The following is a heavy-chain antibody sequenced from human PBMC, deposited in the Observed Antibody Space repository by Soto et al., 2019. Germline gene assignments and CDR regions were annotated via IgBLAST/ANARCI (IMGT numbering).Heavy chain of an antibody. CDR3: ARTPNYDFWSGYFYYYYGMDV. J-gene: IGHJ6*02. Sequence: QVQLQQWGAGLLKPSETLSLTCAVYGGSFSGYYWSWIRQPPGKGLEWIGEINHSGSTNYNPPLRSRVTISVDTSKNQFSLKLSSVTAADTAVYYCARTPNYDFWSGYFYYYYGMDVWDQGTTVTVSS. CDR1: GGSFSGYY. CDR2: INHSGST. V-gene: IGHV4-34*01. D-gene: IGHD3-3*01.